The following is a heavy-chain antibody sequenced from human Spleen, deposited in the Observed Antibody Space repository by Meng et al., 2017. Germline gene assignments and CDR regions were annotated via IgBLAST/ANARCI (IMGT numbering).Heavy chain of an antibody. V-gene: IGHV5-51*01. Sequence: GESLKISCKGSGYSFSNYWIGWVRQMPGKGLEWMGIIYPGDSETRYSPSFQGQVTISADKSISTAYLQWRSLKASDTAMYYCARLYSYADYWGQGTLVTVSS. J-gene: IGHJ4*02. CDR1: GYSFSNYW. CDR3: ARLYSYADY. CDR2: IYPGDSET. D-gene: IGHD5-18*01.